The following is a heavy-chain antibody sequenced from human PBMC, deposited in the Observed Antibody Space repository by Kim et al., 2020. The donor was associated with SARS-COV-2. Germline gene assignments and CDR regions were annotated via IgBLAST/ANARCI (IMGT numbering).Heavy chain of an antibody. V-gene: IGHV3-15*01. CDR2: T. Sequence: TDYAAPVKGRLTISRDDSKNTLYLQMNSLKTEDTAVYYCTTERDAVERNYWGQGTLVTVSS. J-gene: IGHJ4*02. CDR3: TTERDAVERNY. D-gene: IGHD6-19*01.